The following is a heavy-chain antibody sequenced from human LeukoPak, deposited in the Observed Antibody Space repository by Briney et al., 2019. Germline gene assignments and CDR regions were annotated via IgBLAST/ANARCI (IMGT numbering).Heavy chain of an antibody. V-gene: IGHV1-69*05. CDR2: IIPIFGTA. CDR1: GGTFSSYA. Sequence: SVKVSCKASGGTFSSYAISWVRQAPGQGLEWMGGIIPIFGTANYAQKFQGRVTITTDESTSTAYMELSSLRSEDTAVYYCARGGYYYDSSGYCYLGAFDIWGQGTMVTVSS. D-gene: IGHD3-22*01. J-gene: IGHJ3*02. CDR3: ARGGYYYDSSGYCYLGAFDI.